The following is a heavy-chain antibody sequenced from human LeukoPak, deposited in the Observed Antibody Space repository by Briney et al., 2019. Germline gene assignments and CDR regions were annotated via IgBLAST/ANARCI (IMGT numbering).Heavy chain of an antibody. CDR1: GFTFSNYG. V-gene: IGHV3-30*18. CDR2: ISYDGSNK. Sequence: GGSLRLSCAASGFTFSNYGMHWVRQAPGKGLEWVAVISYDGSNKFYADSVKGRFTISRDNSKNTLYLQINTLRAEDTAVYYCANRPLDYWGQGTLVTVSS. CDR3: ANRPLDY. J-gene: IGHJ4*02.